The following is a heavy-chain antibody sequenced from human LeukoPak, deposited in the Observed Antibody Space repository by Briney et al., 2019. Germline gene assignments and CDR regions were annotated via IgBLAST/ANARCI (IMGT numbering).Heavy chain of an antibody. V-gene: IGHV3-30*18. J-gene: IGHJ4*02. D-gene: IGHD4-17*01. CDR2: ISYDGTNQ. CDR1: GFTFSNYG. CDR3: AKDPYGDWDAAY. Sequence: GGSLRLSCAASGFTFSNYGIHWVRQAPGKGLEWVAVISYDGTNQYYADSVKGRFTISRDNSKNTLYLQMNSLRAEDTAVYYCAKDPYGDWDAAYWGQGTLVTVSS.